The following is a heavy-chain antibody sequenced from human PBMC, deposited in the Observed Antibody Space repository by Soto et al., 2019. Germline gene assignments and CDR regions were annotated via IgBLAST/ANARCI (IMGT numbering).Heavy chain of an antibody. D-gene: IGHD6-19*01. V-gene: IGHV4-4*02. CDR2: RSHSGPS. Sequence: QLQESGPGLVKPSGTLSLTCAVSGGSVTTNYWWGWVRQSPVTGLEWIGDRSHSGPSNYSPSLKSRVTLSVDPSKNQFSLELKSVTAAATAVYFCGMSRGLYAIHSWGQGTLVTVSS. CDR1: GGSVTTNYW. J-gene: IGHJ4*02. CDR3: GMSRGLYAIHS.